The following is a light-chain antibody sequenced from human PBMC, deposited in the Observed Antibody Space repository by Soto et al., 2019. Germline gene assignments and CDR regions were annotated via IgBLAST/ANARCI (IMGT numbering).Light chain of an antibody. CDR3: QQYETFSGT. Sequence: DIQMTQSPSTLSASVGDTVTVTCRASQRVSGWLAWYQQKPGEAPKLLIYDASALQRGVPSRFSGSGSGTKFTLTLASLQPDDFATYYCQQYETFSGTFGPGTKVEI. CDR1: QRVSGW. V-gene: IGKV1-5*01. J-gene: IGKJ1*01. CDR2: DAS.